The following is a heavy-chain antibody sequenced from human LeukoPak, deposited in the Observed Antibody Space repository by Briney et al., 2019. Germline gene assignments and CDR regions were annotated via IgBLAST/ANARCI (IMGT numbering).Heavy chain of an antibody. V-gene: IGHV3-48*01. J-gene: IGHJ4*02. CDR1: GFTFSSYS. Sequence: PGGSLRLSCAASGFTFSSYSMNWVRQAPGKGLEWVSYISSSSSTIYYADSVKGRFTISRDNSKNTLYLQMNSLRAEDTAVYYCAKELWGGGGSGSYDYWGQGTLVTVSS. CDR2: ISSSSSTI. D-gene: IGHD3-10*01. CDR3: AKELWGGGGSGSYDY.